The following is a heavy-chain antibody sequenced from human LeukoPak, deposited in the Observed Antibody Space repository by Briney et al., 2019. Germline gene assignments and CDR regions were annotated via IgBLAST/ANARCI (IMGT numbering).Heavy chain of an antibody. CDR2: IYPGDSDT. Sequence: GESLKISCKGSGYNFTSYWIGWVRQMPGKGLEWMGIIYPGDSDTRYSPSFQGQVTISADKSISTAYLQWSSLKASDTAMYYCARHLAGYGSFEGAYYYMDVWGKGTTVTVSS. CDR3: ARHLAGYGSFEGAYYYMDV. CDR1: GYNFTSYW. J-gene: IGHJ6*03. D-gene: IGHD6-6*01. V-gene: IGHV5-51*01.